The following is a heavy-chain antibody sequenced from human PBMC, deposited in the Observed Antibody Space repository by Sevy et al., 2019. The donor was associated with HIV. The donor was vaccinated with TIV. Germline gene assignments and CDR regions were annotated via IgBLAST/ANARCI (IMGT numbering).Heavy chain of an antibody. V-gene: IGHV3-48*03. D-gene: IGHD4-17*01. CDR2: ISNSGTTI. CDR1: GFTFSSYE. Sequence: GRSLRLSCAASGFTFSSYEMNWVRQAPGKGLEWVSYISNSGTTISYSDSVKGRFTISRDNARNSLYLQMNSLRAEDTAVYYCARDLPPSATTVAHFDCWGQGTLVTVSS. J-gene: IGHJ4*02. CDR3: ARDLPPSATTVAHFDC.